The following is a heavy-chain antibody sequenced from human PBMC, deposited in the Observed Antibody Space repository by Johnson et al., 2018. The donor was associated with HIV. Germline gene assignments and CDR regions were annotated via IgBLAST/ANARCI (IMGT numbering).Heavy chain of an antibody. CDR2: IKHDGSEK. J-gene: IGHJ3*02. CDR1: RFTFSSYG. Sequence: VQLVESGGGLVKPGGSLRLSCAASRFTFSSYGMHWVRQAPGKGLEWVANIKHDGSEKHYVDAVKGRFTISRDNANNSLYLQMNSLRAEDTAVYYCARQRRAGPFDAFDIWGQGIMVTVSS. CDR3: ARQRRAGPFDAFDI. D-gene: IGHD6-19*01. V-gene: IGHV3-7*01.